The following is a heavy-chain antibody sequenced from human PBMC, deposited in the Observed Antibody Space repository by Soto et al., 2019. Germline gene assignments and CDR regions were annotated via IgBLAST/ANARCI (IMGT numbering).Heavy chain of an antibody. V-gene: IGHV4-4*02. CDR1: GGSFTSNNW. J-gene: IGHJ4*02. Sequence: PSETLSLTCAVSGGSFTSNNWWTWVRQPPGQGLEWIGEIYRTGSTNYNQTLKSRVTISLDKSENQFSLKGTSLTAAETPLYYCASRDPGTIVDYWGQGTLVTVSS. CDR3: ASRDPGTIVDY. D-gene: IGHD1-7*01. CDR2: IYRTGST.